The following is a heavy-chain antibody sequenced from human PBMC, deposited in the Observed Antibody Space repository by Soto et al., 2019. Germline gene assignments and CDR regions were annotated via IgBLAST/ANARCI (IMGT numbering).Heavy chain of an antibody. Sequence: SETLSLTCAVYGGSFSAYYWSWVRQPPGKGLEWIGEIIHSESTKYNPSLKSRVTISVDTSKNQFSLKLSSVTAADTAVYYCARQRPTDGRWEFANYYGMDVWGQGTPVTVSS. CDR3: ARQRPTDGRWEFANYYGMDV. CDR2: IIHSEST. J-gene: IGHJ6*02. V-gene: IGHV4-34*12. CDR1: GGSFSAYY. D-gene: IGHD1-26*01.